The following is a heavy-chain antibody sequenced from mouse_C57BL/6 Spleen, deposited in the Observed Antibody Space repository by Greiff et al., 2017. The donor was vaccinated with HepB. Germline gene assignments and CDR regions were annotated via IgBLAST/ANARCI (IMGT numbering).Heavy chain of an antibody. CDR2: IDPETGGT. V-gene: IGHV1-15*01. J-gene: IGHJ1*03. Sequence: VKVVESGAELVRPGASVTLSCKASGYTFTDYEMHWVKQTPVHGLEWIGAIDPETGGTAYNQKFKGKAILTADKSSSTAYMELRSLTSEDSAVYYCTRRWLLPYWYFDVWGTGTTVTVSS. D-gene: IGHD2-3*01. CDR1: GYTFTDYE. CDR3: TRRWLLPYWYFDV.